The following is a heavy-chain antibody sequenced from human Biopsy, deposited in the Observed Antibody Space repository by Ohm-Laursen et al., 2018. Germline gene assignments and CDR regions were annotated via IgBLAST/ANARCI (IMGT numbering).Heavy chain of an antibody. CDR1: GFTFSWIW. CDR2: ISSDGSTT. D-gene: IGHD2-2*01. CDR3: ARGIVEVPTSTRWFDP. V-gene: IGHV3-74*03. Sequence: SLRLSCSASGFTFSWIWMNWVRQAPGRGLVWVSRISSDGSTTEYADFVKGRFTISRDNAKSTLYLQMNSLTAEDAAVYYCARGIVEVPTSTRWFDPWGQGTLVSVSS. J-gene: IGHJ5*02.